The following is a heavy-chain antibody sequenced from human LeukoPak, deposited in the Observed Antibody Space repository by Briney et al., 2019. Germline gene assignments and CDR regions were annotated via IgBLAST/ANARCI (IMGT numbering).Heavy chain of an antibody. D-gene: IGHD3-3*01. CDR1: GLSFNSYT. V-gene: IGHV3-21*01. CDR2: ISQTGHYT. Sequence: GGSLILSCAASGLSFNSYTMNWVRQAPGKGLEWVSSISQTGHYTDYADSVKGRFTISRDNAENSVYLQMNSLRVDDTAVYYCASRSDFWSGYWAFDNWGQGALVTVSS. CDR3: ASRSDFWSGYWAFDN. J-gene: IGHJ4*02.